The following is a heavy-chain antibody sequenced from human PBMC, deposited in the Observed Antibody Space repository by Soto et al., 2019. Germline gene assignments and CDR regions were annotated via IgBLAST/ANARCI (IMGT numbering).Heavy chain of an antibody. CDR3: ALRDCCRATCPPLNSYFYMDV. CDR1: GFTFSNYA. J-gene: IGHJ6*03. CDR2: ISGSGGTT. Sequence: GGSLRLSCAASGFTFSNYAMTWVRQAPGKGLEWVSGISGSGGTTFYAGSVKGRFAISRDNSKNTLYLQMSSLRAEDTAVYFCALRDCCRATCPPLNSYFYMDVWGKGTTVTVSS. D-gene: IGHD2-15*01. V-gene: IGHV3-23*01.